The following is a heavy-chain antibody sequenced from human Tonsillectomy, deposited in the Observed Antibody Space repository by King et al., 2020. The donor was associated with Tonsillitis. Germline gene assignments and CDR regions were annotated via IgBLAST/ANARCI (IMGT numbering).Heavy chain of an antibody. D-gene: IGHD3-3*01. CDR2: ISGDGGST. CDR3: AQSRSYYDFWSGSQDYYYMDV. Sequence: EVQLVESGGGVVQPGGSLRLSCAASGFTFDDYAMHWVRQAPGKGREWVSIISGDGGSTYYPDSVKGRFTISSDNSKNSLYLQMKSLRTEETALYYCAQSRSYYDFWSGSQDYYYMDVWGKGTTVTVSS. CDR1: GFTFDDYA. J-gene: IGHJ6*03. V-gene: IGHV3-43*02.